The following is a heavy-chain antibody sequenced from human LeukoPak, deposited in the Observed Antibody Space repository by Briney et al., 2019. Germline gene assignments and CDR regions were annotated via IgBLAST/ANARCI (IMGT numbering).Heavy chain of an antibody. D-gene: IGHD6-13*01. CDR1: GGSISSGDYY. CDR2: IYHSGST. J-gene: IGHJ5*02. Sequence: SQTLSLTCTVSGGSISSGDYYWSWIRQPPGKGLEWIGYIYHSGSTYYNPSLKSRVTISVDTSKNQFSLKLSSVTAADTAVYYCARGIGAAAGTWFWFDPWGQGTLVTVSS. CDR3: ARGIGAAAGTWFWFDP. V-gene: IGHV4-30-4*01.